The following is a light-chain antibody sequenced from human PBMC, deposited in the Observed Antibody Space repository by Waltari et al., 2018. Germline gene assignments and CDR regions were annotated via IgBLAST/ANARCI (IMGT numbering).Light chain of an antibody. V-gene: IGLV3-27*01. Sequence: SELTQPSSVSVSPGQTPRITCSGDVLATSYTRWFQQTPGQAPGLVIYKDSERPSGIPERFSGSSSGTTVTLTISGAQVEDEADYYCYSVDDNKRVFGGGTKLTVL. J-gene: IGLJ2*01. CDR2: KDS. CDR1: VLATSY. CDR3: YSVDDNKRV.